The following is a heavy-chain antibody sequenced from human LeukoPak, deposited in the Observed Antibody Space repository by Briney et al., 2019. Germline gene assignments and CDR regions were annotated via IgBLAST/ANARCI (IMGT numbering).Heavy chain of an antibody. D-gene: IGHD4-17*01. V-gene: IGHV4-30-4*01. CDR2: IYYSGST. CDR1: GGSISSGDYY. Sequence: PSETLSLTCTVSGGSISSGDYYWSWIRQPPGKGLEWIGYIYYSGSTYYNPSLKSRVTISVDTSKNQFSLKLSSVTAADTAVYYCARDINKNDYGETGWFDPWGQGTLVTVSS. J-gene: IGHJ5*02. CDR3: ARDINKNDYGETGWFDP.